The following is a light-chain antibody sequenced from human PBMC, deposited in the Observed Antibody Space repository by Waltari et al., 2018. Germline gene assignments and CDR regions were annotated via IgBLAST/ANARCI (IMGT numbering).Light chain of an antibody. CDR3: QQSKEVPFT. CDR1: QSISSW. Sequence: DIQMTQSPSTLSASVGDRVTITCRASQSISSWLAWYQQKPGKAPKLLIYAASNLETGVPSRFSGGGSGTDFTLTISGLQPDDFATYYCQQSKEVPFTFGQGTKLEIK. V-gene: IGKV1-5*01. CDR2: AAS. J-gene: IGKJ2*01.